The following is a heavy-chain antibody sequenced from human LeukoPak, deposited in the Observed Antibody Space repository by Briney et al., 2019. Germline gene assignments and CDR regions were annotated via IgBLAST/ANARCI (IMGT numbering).Heavy chain of an antibody. V-gene: IGHV5-51*01. CDR3: VRPRAHDSSGYLPLYFDY. J-gene: IGHJ4*02. CDR1: GYSFTNYW. Sequence: GEAPKISCKWPGYSFTNYWILWVREMPGTGLEGMGISYPGDSGDSHTRYSPSFQGQVTISAHHSINTAYLQWSSLKASDTAMYYCVRPRAHDSSGYLPLYFDYWGQGALVTVSS. D-gene: IGHD3-22*01. CDR2: SYPGDSGDSHT.